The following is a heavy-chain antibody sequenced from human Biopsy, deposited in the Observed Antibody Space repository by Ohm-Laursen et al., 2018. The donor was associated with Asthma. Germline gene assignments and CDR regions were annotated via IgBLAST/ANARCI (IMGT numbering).Heavy chain of an antibody. Sequence: SLRLSCTASGFSFSNFAIHWVRPAPGKGLEWVGVISKDASTQDYADSVTGRFTMARDNSKNTLDLQMNSLREEDTAVYYCVRDGTDDAFDIWGQGTVVSVSS. D-gene: IGHD1-1*01. CDR2: ISKDASTQ. J-gene: IGHJ3*02. CDR1: GFSFSNFA. CDR3: VRDGTDDAFDI. V-gene: IGHV3-30*01.